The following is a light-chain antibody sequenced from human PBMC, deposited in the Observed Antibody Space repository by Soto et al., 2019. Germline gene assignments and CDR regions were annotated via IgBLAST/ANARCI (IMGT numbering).Light chain of an antibody. Sequence: DIQMTQSPSSLSASVGDRVTITCQASQDLSNYLNWYQQKPGKAPKLLIYGASNLETGVPSGFSGSGSCTDFTFTISSLQPEDFATYYCQQFDNLPYTFGQGTKLEIK. V-gene: IGKV1-33*01. J-gene: IGKJ2*01. CDR2: GAS. CDR1: QDLSNY. CDR3: QQFDNLPYT.